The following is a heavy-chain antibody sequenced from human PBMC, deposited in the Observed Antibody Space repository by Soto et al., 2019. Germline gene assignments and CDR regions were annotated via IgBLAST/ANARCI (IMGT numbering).Heavy chain of an antibody. CDR1: GFTFSSYA. D-gene: IGHD3-3*01. J-gene: IGHJ4*02. V-gene: IGHV3-23*01. Sequence: PGGSLRLSCAASGFTFSSYAMSWVRQAPGKGLEWVSAISGSGGSTYYADSVKGRFTISRDNSKNTLYLQMNSLRAEDTAVYYCAKGAYDFWSGYFSSLFDYWGQGTLVTVSS. CDR3: AKGAYDFWSGYFSSLFDY. CDR2: ISGSGGST.